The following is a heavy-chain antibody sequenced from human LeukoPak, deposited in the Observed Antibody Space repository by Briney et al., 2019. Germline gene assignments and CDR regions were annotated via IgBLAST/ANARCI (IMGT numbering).Heavy chain of an antibody. J-gene: IGHJ3*02. CDR2: IDPDGRST. CDR3: ARHVETAMAKGAFDI. V-gene: IGHV3-74*01. Sequence: QSGGSLRLSCAASGFTFSSHWMHWVRQAPGKGLVWVSYIDPDGRSTSYADSVKGRFTISRDNAKNTLYLQMNSLRAEDTAVYYCARHVETAMAKGAFDIWGQGTMVTVSS. D-gene: IGHD5-18*01. CDR1: GFTFSSHW.